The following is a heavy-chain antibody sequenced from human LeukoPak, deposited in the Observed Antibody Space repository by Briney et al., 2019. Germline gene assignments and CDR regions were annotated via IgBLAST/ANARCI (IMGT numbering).Heavy chain of an antibody. CDR1: GYTFTVHY. D-gene: IGHD3-16*01. J-gene: IGHJ4*02. Sequence: ASVKVSCKASGYTFTVHYMHWVRQAPGQGLEWMGWINPNSGGTDYAQKFQGRVTMTRDTSTSTAYMELISLRSDDTAVYYCARSSGTTFGLSDYWGQGTLVTVSS. CDR2: INPNSGGT. CDR3: ARSSGTTFGLSDY. V-gene: IGHV1-2*02.